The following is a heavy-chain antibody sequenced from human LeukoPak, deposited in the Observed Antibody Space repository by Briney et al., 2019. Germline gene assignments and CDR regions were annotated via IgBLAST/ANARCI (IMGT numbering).Heavy chain of an antibody. CDR1: GYTFTSHY. Sequence: ASVKVSCKASGYTFTSHYMHWVRQAPGQGLEWMGLINPSGSSTLYAQKFQGRVTMTRDMSTTTDYMELSSLRSEDTAVYYCARDFKSGYYAPSYYFDYWGQGTLVTVSS. J-gene: IGHJ4*02. CDR3: ARDFKSGYYAPSYYFDY. D-gene: IGHD3-22*01. V-gene: IGHV1-46*01. CDR2: INPSGSST.